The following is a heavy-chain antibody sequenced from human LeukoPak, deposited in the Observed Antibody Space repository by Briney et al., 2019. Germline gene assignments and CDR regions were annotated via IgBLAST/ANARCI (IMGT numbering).Heavy chain of an antibody. D-gene: IGHD3-10*01. J-gene: IGHJ4*02. CDR3: ARGFASGSYAAY. Sequence: PSETLSLTCTVSGGSISSSNYYWGWIRQPPGKGLEWIGNIYYSGSTYYNPSLKSRVTISVDTSNNQFSLYLSSVTAADTAVYYCARGFASGSYAAYWGQGALVTVSS. V-gene: IGHV4-39*07. CDR2: IYYSGST. CDR1: GGSISSSNYY.